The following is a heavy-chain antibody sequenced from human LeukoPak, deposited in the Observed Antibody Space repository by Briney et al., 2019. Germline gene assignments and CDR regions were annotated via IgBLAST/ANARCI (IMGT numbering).Heavy chain of an antibody. J-gene: IGHJ4*02. Sequence: ASVKVSCKASGYTFTRYGISWVRQAPGQGVEWMGWISDYNGKTNYVQKLQGRVTMTTDPSTNTAYMELRSLKSDDTAVYYCARHAFTIFGVVIIQPYFDYWGQGTLVTVSS. V-gene: IGHV1-18*01. CDR2: ISDYNGKT. D-gene: IGHD3-3*01. CDR3: ARHAFTIFGVVIIQPYFDY. CDR1: GYTFTRYG.